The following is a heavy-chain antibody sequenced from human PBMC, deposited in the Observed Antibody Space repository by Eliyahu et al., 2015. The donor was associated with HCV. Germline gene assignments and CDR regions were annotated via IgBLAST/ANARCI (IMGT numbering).Heavy chain of an antibody. CDR3: ASGSDGFDM. CDR1: GFTFSSYR. Sequence: EVQLVXSGGGLVKPGGSLRLXXAASGFTFSSYRMNWVRQAPGKGLEWVSSISSSTSYIYYADSVKGRFTISRDNAKNSLYLQMNSLRAEDTAVYYCASGSDGFDMWGQGTMVTVSS. CDR2: ISSSTSYI. J-gene: IGHJ3*02. V-gene: IGHV3-21*01.